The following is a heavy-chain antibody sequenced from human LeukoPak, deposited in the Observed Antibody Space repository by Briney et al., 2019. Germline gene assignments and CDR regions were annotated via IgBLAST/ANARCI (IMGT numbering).Heavy chain of an antibody. D-gene: IGHD4-23*01. V-gene: IGHV3-33*01. J-gene: IGHJ4*02. Sequence: GGSLRLSCAASGFIFSSYGMHWVRQAPGKGLEWVAVIWYDGSNKCYADSVKGRFTISRDNSKNTLYLQVNSLRAEDTAVYYCARDYGGTLEYWGQGTLVTVSS. CDR1: GFIFSSYG. CDR3: ARDYGGTLEY. CDR2: IWYDGSNK.